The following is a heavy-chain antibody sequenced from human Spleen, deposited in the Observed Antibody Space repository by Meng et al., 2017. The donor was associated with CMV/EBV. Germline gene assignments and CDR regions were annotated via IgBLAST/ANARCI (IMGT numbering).Heavy chain of an antibody. Sequence: GESLKISCAASGFSFDNYAMSWVRQAPGKGLEWLSGITATGDNTYYVDSVQGRFIISSNNFKNTLYLQLHSLRAEDTAVYYCAKDLQEGNEPDYVMNYWSQGALVTVSS. CDR2: ITATGDNT. V-gene: IGHV3-23*01. J-gene: IGHJ4*02. CDR3: AKDLQEGNEPDYVMNY. D-gene: IGHD4-17*01. CDR1: GFSFDNYA.